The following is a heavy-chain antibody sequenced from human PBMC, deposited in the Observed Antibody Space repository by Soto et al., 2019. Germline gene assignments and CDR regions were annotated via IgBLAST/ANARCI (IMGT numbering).Heavy chain of an antibody. V-gene: IGHV3-23*01. J-gene: IGHJ6*02. CDR3: AKDLGVGGYTNGVSYTWFYYYYGMDV. D-gene: IGHD2-8*01. Sequence: GGSLRLSCAASGFTFSSYAMSWVRQAPGKGLEWVSAISGSGGSTYYADSVKGRFTVSRDNSKNTLYLQMNSLRAEDTAVYYCAKDLGVGGYTNGVSYTWFYYYYGMDVWGQGTTVTVSS. CDR2: ISGSGGST. CDR1: GFTFSSYA.